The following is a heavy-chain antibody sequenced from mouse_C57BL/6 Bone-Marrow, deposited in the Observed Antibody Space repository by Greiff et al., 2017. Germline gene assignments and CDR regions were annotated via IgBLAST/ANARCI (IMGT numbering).Heavy chain of an antibody. D-gene: IGHD1-1*01. CDR2: ISYDGSN. V-gene: IGHV3-6*01. CDR1: GYSITSGYY. Sequence: VQLQQSGPGLVKPSQSLSLTCSVTGYSITSGYYWNWIRQFPGNKLEWMGYISYDGSNNYNPSLKNRISITRDTSKNQFFLKLNSMTTEDTATYYCARDYGIHYAMDYWGQGTSVTVSS. CDR3: ARDYGIHYAMDY. J-gene: IGHJ4*01.